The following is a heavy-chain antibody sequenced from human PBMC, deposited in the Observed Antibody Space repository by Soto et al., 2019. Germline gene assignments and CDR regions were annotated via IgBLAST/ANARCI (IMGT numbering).Heavy chain of an antibody. CDR1: GFTFSSYS. V-gene: IGHV3-21*01. CDR3: ARDLGYYDSSGRRSAFDI. Sequence: EVQLVESGGGLVKPGGSLRLSCAASGFTFSSYSMNWVRQAPGKGLEWVSSISSSSSYIYYADSVKGRFTISRDNAKNSLYLQMSRRRAEDTAVYYCARDLGYYDSSGRRSAFDIWGQGTMVTVSS. J-gene: IGHJ3*02. CDR2: ISSSSSYI. D-gene: IGHD3-22*01.